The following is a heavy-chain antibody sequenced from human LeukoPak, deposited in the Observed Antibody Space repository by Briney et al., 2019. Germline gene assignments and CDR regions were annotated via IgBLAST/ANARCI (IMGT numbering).Heavy chain of an antibody. V-gene: IGHV3-53*01. Sequence: GGSLRLSCAAPGFTVSSNYMSWVRQAPGKGLEWVSVIYSGGSTYYADSVKGRFTISRDNSKNTLYLQMNSLRAEDTAVYYCARSKVPNDAFDIWGQGTMVTVSS. CDR1: GFTVSSNY. J-gene: IGHJ3*02. CDR3: ARSKVPNDAFDI. CDR2: IYSGGST.